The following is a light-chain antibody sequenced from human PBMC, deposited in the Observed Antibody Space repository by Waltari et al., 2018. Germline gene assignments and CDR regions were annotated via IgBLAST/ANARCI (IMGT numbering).Light chain of an antibody. Sequence: QSALTPPASVSGSPGQSITISRTGTSRDVGRYNLVPWYPHHPGKAPKVMIYEGSERPSGVSKRFSGSKSGNTASLTISGLQAEDEADYYCCSYAGSSPSVVFGGGTKLTVL. CDR2: EGS. J-gene: IGLJ2*01. CDR3: CSYAGSSPSVV. V-gene: IGLV2-23*01. CDR1: SRDVGRYNL.